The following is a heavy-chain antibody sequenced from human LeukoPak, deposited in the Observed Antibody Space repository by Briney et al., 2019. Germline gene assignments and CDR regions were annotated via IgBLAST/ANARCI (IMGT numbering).Heavy chain of an antibody. D-gene: IGHD1-26*01. Sequence: PGGSLRLSCAASGFTFSNYAMRWVRQAPGKGLEWVSGISGSGDSTYYADSVKGRFTISRDNSKNTLYLQMNSLRAEDTAVYYCARDAYSGCPEDYWGQGTLVTVSS. V-gene: IGHV3-23*01. CDR2: ISGSGDST. J-gene: IGHJ4*02. CDR1: GFTFSNYA. CDR3: ARDAYSGCPEDY.